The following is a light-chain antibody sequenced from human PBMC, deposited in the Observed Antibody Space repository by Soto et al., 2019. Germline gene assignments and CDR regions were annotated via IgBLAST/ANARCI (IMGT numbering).Light chain of an antibody. J-gene: IGKJ1*01. Sequence: DIQITQSPSTLSGSVGDRVTITCRASQTISSWLAWYQQKPGKAPKLLIYKASSLESGVPSRFSGSGSGTEFTLTISRLEPEDFAVYYCQQYGSSPRTFGQGTKVDIK. CDR2: KAS. CDR3: QQYGSSPRT. V-gene: IGKV1-5*03. CDR1: QTISSW.